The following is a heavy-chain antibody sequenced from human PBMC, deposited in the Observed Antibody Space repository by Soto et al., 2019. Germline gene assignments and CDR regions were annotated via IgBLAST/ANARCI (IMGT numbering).Heavy chain of an antibody. CDR1: RASIYTYS. CDR2: IYSSGSA. J-gene: IGHJ4*02. V-gene: IGHV4-4*07. Sequence: GTLSLTCTVSRASIYTYSWTWIRQPAGKGLQWIGHIYSSGSANYSPSLKSRVSMSVDSSKNQISLKLSSVTAADTAVYYCATIVGANDYWGQGTLVTVSS. D-gene: IGHD1-26*01. CDR3: ATIVGANDY.